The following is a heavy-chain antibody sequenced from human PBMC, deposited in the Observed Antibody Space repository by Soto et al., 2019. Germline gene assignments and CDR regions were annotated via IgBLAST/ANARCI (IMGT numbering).Heavy chain of an antibody. V-gene: IGHV4-59*08. CDR1: GGSISSYY. D-gene: IGHD6-19*01. Sequence: QVQLQESGPGLVKPSETLSLTCTVSGGSISSYYWSWIRQPPGKGLEWIGYIYYSGSTNYNPSLKSRVTISVDTSKNQFSLKLSSVTAADTAVYYCARRVKWGSGWGNWGQGTLVTVSS. J-gene: IGHJ4*02. CDR2: IYYSGST. CDR3: ARRVKWGSGWGN.